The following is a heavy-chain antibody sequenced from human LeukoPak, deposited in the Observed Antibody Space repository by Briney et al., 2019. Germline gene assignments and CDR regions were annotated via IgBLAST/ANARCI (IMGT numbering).Heavy chain of an antibody. D-gene: IGHD5-18*01. CDR2: IYYSGNT. CDR1: GGSISSSIYY. V-gene: IGHV4-39*01. J-gene: IGHJ4*02. CDR3: ARMDTAMVVYFDF. Sequence: SETLSLTCTVSGGSISSSIYYWGWIRQPPGKGLEWIGSIYYSGNTYYNTSLKSRVTISVDTSKNQFSLKLSSVTAADTAVYYCARMDTAMVVYFDFWGQGTLVTVSS.